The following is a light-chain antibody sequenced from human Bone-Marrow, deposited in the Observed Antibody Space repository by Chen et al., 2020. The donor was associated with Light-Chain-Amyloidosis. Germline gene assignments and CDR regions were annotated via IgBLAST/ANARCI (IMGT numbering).Light chain of an antibody. Sequence: NFMLTQPHSVSESPGKTVIISCTRSSGNIATNYVQWYPQRPGSSPTTVIYEDDQRPSGVPDRFSGSIDRSSNSASLTISGLKTEDEADYYCQSYQGSSQGVFGGGTKLTVL. V-gene: IGLV6-57*01. CDR2: EDD. J-gene: IGLJ3*02. CDR3: QSYQGSSQGV. CDR1: SGNIATNY.